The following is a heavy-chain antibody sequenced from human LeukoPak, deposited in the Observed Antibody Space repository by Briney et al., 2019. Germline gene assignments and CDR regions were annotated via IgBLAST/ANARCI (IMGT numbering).Heavy chain of an antibody. D-gene: IGHD3-10*01. CDR1: GGAISSYY. CDR2: IYYSGST. V-gene: IGHV4-59*12. CDR3: ARDSGTTGEVKFDP. Sequence: PSETLSLTCTVSGGAISSYYWSWIRQPPGKGLEWIGSIYYSGSTYYNPSLKSRVTISVDTSKNQFSLKLSSVTAADTAVYYCARDSGTTGEVKFDPWGQGILVTVSS. J-gene: IGHJ5*02.